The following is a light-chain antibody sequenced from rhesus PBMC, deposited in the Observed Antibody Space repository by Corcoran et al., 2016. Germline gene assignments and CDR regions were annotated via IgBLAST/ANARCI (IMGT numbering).Light chain of an antibody. J-gene: IGKJ4*01. CDR1: QSVSSR. V-gene: IGKV3-17*02. Sequence: EIVMTQSPATLSLSPGARATLSCRASQSVSSRLAWYQQKPGQAPRLLIYDASSRVTGSPDRLMGRGSVTDCTLTVSSLEPEDVAVYFCQQESNWSLTFGGGTKVEIK. CDR3: QQESNWSLT. CDR2: DAS.